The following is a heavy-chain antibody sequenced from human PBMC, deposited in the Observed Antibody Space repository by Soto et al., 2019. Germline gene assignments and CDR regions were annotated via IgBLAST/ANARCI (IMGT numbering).Heavy chain of an antibody. Sequence: GASVKVSCKASGYTFTSYGISWVRQAPGQGLEWMGWISAYNGNTNYAQKLQGRDTITTPTSTSTAYMKMRRLRSDHTAVYYYARDHKGRLGVVIDAFDIWGQGTIVTV. CDR3: ARDHKGRLGVVIDAFDI. J-gene: IGHJ3*02. D-gene: IGHD3-3*01. CDR2: ISAYNGNT. V-gene: IGHV1-18*01. CDR1: GYTFTSYG.